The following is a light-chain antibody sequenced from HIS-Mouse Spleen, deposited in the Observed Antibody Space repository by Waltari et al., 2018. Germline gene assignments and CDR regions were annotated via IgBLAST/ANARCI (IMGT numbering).Light chain of an antibody. CDR1: PSLLHSDGKTY. CDR3: MQGIHLPPYT. CDR2: EVS. J-gene: IGKJ2*01. V-gene: IGKV2-29*03. Sequence: DIVMTQTPLSLSATPGQPASMSCKSSPSLLHSDGKTYLYWYLQKPCQSPQLLIYEVSIRFSVVPDRFSGSGSGTDFTLKISRVEAEDVGVYYCMQGIHLPPYTFGQGTKLEIK.